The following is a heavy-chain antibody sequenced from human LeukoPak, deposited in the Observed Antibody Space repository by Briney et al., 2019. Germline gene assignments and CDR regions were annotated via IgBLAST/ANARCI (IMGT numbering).Heavy chain of an antibody. V-gene: IGHV3-74*01. CDR1: GFIFGNYR. D-gene: IGHD5-12*01. Sequence: PGGSLRLSCATSGFIFGNYRMHWVRQAPGKGLVWVSRINSDGSGTDYAESVKGRFTISRDNSKNTLYLQMHCLRAEDTAIYYCAKDRRLPWDYFDSWGQGTQVTVSS. J-gene: IGHJ4*02. CDR2: INSDGSGT. CDR3: AKDRRLPWDYFDS.